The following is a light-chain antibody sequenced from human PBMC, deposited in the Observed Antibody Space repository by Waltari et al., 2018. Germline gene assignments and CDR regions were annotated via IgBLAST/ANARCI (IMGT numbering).Light chain of an antibody. J-gene: IGKJ2*01. CDR3: QHYDKWLRYS. CDR1: QSISTN. Sequence: IVMTQSPATLPVSPGERATPSCRASQSISTNLAWFQEKPGQAPRLLIYGASTRATGVPARFSGSGSGTYFTLVISSLRSEDFAVYYCQHYDKWLRYSFGQGTKVEIK. CDR2: GAS. V-gene: IGKV3-15*01.